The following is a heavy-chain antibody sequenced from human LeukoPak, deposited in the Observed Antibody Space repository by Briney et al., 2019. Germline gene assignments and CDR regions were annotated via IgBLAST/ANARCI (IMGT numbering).Heavy chain of an antibody. CDR3: ARDTYYYGSGSYDY. D-gene: IGHD3-10*01. CDR2: IYYSGST. V-gene: IGHV4-39*01. CDR1: GGSISSSSYY. J-gene: IGHJ4*02. Sequence: SETLSLTCTVSGGSISSSSYYWGRIRQPPGKGLEWIGSIYYSGSTYYNPSLKSRVTISVDTSKNQFSLKLSSVTAADTAVYYCARDTYYYGSGSYDYWGQGTLVTVPS.